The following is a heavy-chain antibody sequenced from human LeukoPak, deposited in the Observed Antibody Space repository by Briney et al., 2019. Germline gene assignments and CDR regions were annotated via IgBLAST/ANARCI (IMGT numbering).Heavy chain of an antibody. CDR3: AKLSGIVVVIMGNWFDP. J-gene: IGHJ5*02. V-gene: IGHV3-23*01. CDR1: GFTFSSYA. Sequence: PGGSLRLSCAASGFTFSSYAMSWVRQAPGKGLEWVSAISGSGGSTYYADSVKGRFTISRDNSKNTLYLQMNSLRAEDTAVYYCAKLSGIVVVIMGNWFDPWGQGTLVTVSS. D-gene: IGHD3-22*01. CDR2: ISGSGGST.